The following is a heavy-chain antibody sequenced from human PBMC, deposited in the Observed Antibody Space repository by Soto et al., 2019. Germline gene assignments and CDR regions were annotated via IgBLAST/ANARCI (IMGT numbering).Heavy chain of an antibody. D-gene: IGHD3-10*01. Sequence: SETLSLTCTVSGGSISSGGYYWSWIRQHPGKGLEWIGYIYYSGSTYYNPSLKSRVTISVDTSKNQFSLKLSSVTAADTAVYYGARDLHGSGSYDYYGYMDVWGKGTTVTVSS. V-gene: IGHV4-31*03. CDR2: IYYSGST. CDR3: ARDLHGSGSYDYYGYMDV. J-gene: IGHJ6*03. CDR1: GGSISSGGYY.